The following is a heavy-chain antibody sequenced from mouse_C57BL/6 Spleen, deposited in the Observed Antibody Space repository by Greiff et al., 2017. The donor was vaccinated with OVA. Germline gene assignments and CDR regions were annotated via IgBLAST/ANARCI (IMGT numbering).Heavy chain of an antibody. CDR1: GFSLTSYG. J-gene: IGHJ2*01. D-gene: IGHD1-1*01. Sequence: VKLVESGPGLVQPSQSLSITCTVSGFSLTSYGVHWVRQSPGKGLEWLGVIWRGGSTDYNAAFMSRLSITKDNSKSQVFFKMNSLQADDTAIYYCAKGTRGSSYEYFDYWGQGTTLTVSS. CDR3: AKGTRGSSYEYFDY. CDR2: IWRGGST. V-gene: IGHV2-5*01.